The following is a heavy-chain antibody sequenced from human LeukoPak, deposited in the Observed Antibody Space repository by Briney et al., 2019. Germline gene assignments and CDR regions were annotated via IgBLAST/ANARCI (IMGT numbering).Heavy chain of an antibody. CDR2: ISYAGSNK. Sequence: PGRSLRLSCAAPGFTFSSYAIHWVRQAAGKGLEWVAIISYAGSNKFYADSVKGRFAISRDNSKNTLYLQMDSLRAEDTAVYYCAKTKVGTGLDALDIWGQGTMVTVSS. V-gene: IGHV3-30-3*02. CDR3: AKTKVGTGLDALDI. D-gene: IGHD2-21*02. J-gene: IGHJ3*02. CDR1: GFTFSSYA.